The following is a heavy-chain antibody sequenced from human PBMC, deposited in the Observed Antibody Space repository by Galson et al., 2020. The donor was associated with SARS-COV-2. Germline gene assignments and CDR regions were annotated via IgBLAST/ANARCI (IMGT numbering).Heavy chain of an antibody. CDR3: ARGPPAWYTSASGHDS. CDR2: LSGSGGST. Sequence: GGSLRLSCAASGFTFSTYAMNWVRQAPGKGLEWVSALSGSGGSTAYVDCVKGRLTISRDNSKNTVYLQMNSLRVEDTAVYYCARGPPAWYTSASGHDSWGQGTLVTVSS. V-gene: IGHV3-23*01. D-gene: IGHD6-6*01. J-gene: IGHJ4*02. CDR1: GFTFSTYA.